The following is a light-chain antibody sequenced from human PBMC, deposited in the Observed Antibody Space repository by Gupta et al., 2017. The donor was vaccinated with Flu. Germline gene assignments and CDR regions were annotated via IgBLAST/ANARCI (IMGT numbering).Light chain of an antibody. Sequence: DIQLTQSPSFLSASVGDRVTITCRASQGISSYLAWYQQKPGKAPTLLIYAASTLQRGVPSRFSGSGSGTEFTLTISSLQPEDFATYYCQQLNSYPRVTFGPGTKVDIK. CDR2: AAS. J-gene: IGKJ3*01. V-gene: IGKV1-9*01. CDR1: QGISSY. CDR3: QQLNSYPRVT.